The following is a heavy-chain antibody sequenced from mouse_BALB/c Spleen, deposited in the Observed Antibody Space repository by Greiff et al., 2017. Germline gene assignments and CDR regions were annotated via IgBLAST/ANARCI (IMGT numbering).Heavy chain of an antibody. Sequence: EVKLVESGGGLVKPGGSLKLSCAASGFTFSSYTMSWVRQTPEKRLEWVAYISNGGGSTYYPDTVKGRFTISRDNAKNTLYLQMSSLKSEDTAMYYCARSRATLAWFAYWGQGTLVTVSA. CDR2: ISNGGGST. CDR3: ARSRATLAWFAY. V-gene: IGHV5-12-2*01. D-gene: IGHD3-1*01. CDR1: GFTFSSYT. J-gene: IGHJ3*01.